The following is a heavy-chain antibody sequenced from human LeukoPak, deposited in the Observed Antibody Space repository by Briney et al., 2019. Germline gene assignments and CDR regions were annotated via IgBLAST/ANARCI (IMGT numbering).Heavy chain of an antibody. CDR3: AKGGSCSGSSCYSVDY. CDR1: GFIFSRYV. Sequence: PGGSLRLSCAASGFIFSRYVMSWVRQAPGKGLEWVSAISSIGGSTYYADSVKGRFTISRDNSKNTLYLQMNSLRAKDTAVYYCAKGGSCSGSSCYSVDYWGQGTLVTVSS. CDR2: ISSIGGST. J-gene: IGHJ4*02. V-gene: IGHV3-23*01. D-gene: IGHD2-15*01.